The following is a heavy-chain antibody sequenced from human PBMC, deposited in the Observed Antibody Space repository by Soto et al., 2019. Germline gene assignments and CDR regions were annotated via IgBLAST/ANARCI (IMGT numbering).Heavy chain of an antibody. J-gene: IGHJ4*02. Sequence: GALRLSCAASVFTCSNHVMNWVRQAPGKGLEWVSAINGVGCSTFYADSVKGRFTISRDNSKNTLYLQMHSLRADDTAVYYCANVPEYNFWSGYRYYFDYWGQGTPVTVSS. CDR3: ANVPEYNFWSGYRYYFDY. V-gene: IGHV3-23*01. CDR1: VFTCSNHV. D-gene: IGHD3-3*01. CDR2: INGVGCST.